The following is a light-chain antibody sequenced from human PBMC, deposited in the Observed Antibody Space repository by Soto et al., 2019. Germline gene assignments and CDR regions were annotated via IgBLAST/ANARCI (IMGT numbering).Light chain of an antibody. V-gene: IGLV2-8*01. CDR2: EVS. CDR3: SSYAGTNIV. CDR1: SSDIGGYNY. J-gene: IGLJ2*01. Sequence: QSALTQPPSASGSPGQSVTISCTGTSSDIGGYNYVSWYQQHPGKAPKLMIYEVSKQPSGVPDRFSGSKSGNTASLTVSGLQADDEADYYCSSYAGTNIVFGGGTKVTVL.